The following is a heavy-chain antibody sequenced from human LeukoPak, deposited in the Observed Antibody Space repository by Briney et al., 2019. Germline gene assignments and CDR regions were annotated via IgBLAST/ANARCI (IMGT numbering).Heavy chain of an antibody. CDR1: GFTFDDYA. V-gene: IGHV3-9*01. CDR3: AKRVRYASAFDI. Sequence: PGGSLRFSCAASGFTFDDYAMHWVRQAPGKGLEWVSGISWNSGSIGYADSVKGRFTISRDNAKNSLYLQMNSLRAEDTALYYCAKRVRYASAFDIWGQGTMVTVSS. J-gene: IGHJ3*02. CDR2: ISWNSGSI. D-gene: IGHD1-1*01.